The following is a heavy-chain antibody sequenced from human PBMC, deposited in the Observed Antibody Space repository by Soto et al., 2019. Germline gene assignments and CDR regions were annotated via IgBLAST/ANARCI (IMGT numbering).Heavy chain of an antibody. Sequence: DVQILESGGGLVEPGGSLRLSCAASGFSVSTYGVTWVRQGPGKGLEWVSGVSGGSGATHYRDSVKGRFTITTDYPENTAYLQMNSLRVEDTAGYYGTRWNGYGDLWGQGILVTVS. D-gene: IGHD1-1*01. CDR1: GFSVSTYG. J-gene: IGHJ5*02. V-gene: IGHV3-23*01. CDR2: VSGGSGAT. CDR3: TRWNGYGDL.